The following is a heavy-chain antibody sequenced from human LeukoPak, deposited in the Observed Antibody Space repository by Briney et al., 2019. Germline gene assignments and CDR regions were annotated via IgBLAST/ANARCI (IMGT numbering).Heavy chain of an antibody. CDR1: GGSFSGYY. CDR3: ARRGTSENYYDGSGYGMDV. CDR2: IHHSGRT. Sequence: SETLSLTCAVYGGSFSGYYWTWVRQPPGQGLERIGEIHHSGRTNYNPSLKSRLTISVDTSKNQFSLRLTSVTAADASVYYCARRGTSENYYDGSGYGMDVWGQGTTVTASS. J-gene: IGHJ6*02. V-gene: IGHV4-34*01. D-gene: IGHD3-22*01.